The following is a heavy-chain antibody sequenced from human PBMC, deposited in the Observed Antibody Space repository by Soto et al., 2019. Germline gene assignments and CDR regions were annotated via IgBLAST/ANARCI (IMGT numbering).Heavy chain of an antibody. V-gene: IGHV3-48*01. Sequence: GGSLRLSCAASGVTFSSYSMNWVRQAPGKGLEWVSYISSSSSTIYYADSVKGRFTISRDNAKNSLYLQMNSLRAEDTAVYYCASTYYDFWSGYYSVYYMDVWGKGTTVTVSS. CDR1: GVTFSSYS. J-gene: IGHJ6*03. CDR3: ASTYYDFWSGYYSVYYMDV. D-gene: IGHD3-3*01. CDR2: ISSSSSTI.